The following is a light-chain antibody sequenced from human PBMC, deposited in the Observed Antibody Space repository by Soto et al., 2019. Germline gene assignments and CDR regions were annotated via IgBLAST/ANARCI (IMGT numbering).Light chain of an antibody. J-gene: IGKJ1*01. V-gene: IGKV3-15*01. CDR1: QSVSSN. CDR3: QQYNNWPWT. CDR2: GAS. Sequence: VMTQAPATLSVTPGERATLSCRASQSVSSNLAWYQQKPGQAPRLLIYGASTRATGIPARFSGSGSGTEFTLTISSLQSEDFAVYYCQQYNNWPWTFGQGTKVDI.